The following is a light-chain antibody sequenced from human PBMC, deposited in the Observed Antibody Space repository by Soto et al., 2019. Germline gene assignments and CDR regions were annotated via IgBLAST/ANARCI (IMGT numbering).Light chain of an antibody. V-gene: IGLV1-47*01. CDR2: RNN. CDR3: AAWDDSLSGRGV. Sequence: QSVLTQPTSASGTPGQRVTISCSGSSSNIGSYYVYWYQQLPGTAPKLLIYRNNQRPSGVPDRFSGSKSGTSASLAISGLRSEDEADYYCAAWDDSLSGRGVFGGGTKLTVL. J-gene: IGLJ3*02. CDR1: SSNIGSYY.